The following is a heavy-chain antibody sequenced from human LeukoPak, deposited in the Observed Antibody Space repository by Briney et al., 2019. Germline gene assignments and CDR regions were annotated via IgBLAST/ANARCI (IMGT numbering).Heavy chain of an antibody. D-gene: IGHD6-19*01. J-gene: IGHJ4*02. CDR3: AHSLSSGWCHDY. Sequence: SGPTLVNPTQTLTLTCTFSGFSLSTRGVGVGWIRQPPGKALEWLALIYWNDDKRYSPSLKSRLTITKDTSKNQVVLTMTNMDPVDTATYYRAHSLSSGWCHDYWGQGTLVTVSS. CDR1: GFSLSTRGVG. V-gene: IGHV2-5*01. CDR2: IYWNDDK.